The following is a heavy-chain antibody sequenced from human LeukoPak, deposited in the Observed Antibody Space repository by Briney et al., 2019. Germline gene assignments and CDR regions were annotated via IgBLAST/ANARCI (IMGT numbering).Heavy chain of an antibody. CDR2: IHYSGRA. CDR1: GGSISGYY. V-gene: IGHV4-59*01. J-gene: IGHJ6*02. Sequence: PSETLSLTCSVSGGSISGYYLTWVRQPPGKGLEWIGQIHYSGRADYNPSLKSRITMSVDTSRNQISLQLSSVTDADTAIYYCVRFGVNYDMDVWGQGTTVTVFS. CDR3: VRFGVNYDMDV. D-gene: IGHD3-16*01.